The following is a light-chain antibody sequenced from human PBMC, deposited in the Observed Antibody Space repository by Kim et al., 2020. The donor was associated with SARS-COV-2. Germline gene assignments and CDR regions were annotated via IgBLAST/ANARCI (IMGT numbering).Light chain of an antibody. CDR3: SSYTTSASYV. V-gene: IGLV2-14*04. CDR1: SSDSCQAND. J-gene: IGLJ1*01. CDR2: NVT. Sequence: GQAITYPWTGCSSDSCQANDFSWYQQYQGKAPKLMSFNVTQRPSGISNRFSGSKSGDTASLTISGLHAEDDADYYGSSYTTSASYVFGTGTKVTVL.